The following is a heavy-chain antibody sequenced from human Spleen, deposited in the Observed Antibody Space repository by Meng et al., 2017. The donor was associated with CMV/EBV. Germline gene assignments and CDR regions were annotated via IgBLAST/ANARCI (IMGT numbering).Heavy chain of an antibody. CDR2: ISGSGGST. CDR1: GFPFSSYA. D-gene: IGHD2-2*01. J-gene: IGHJ4*02. Sequence: GGSLRLSCAASGFPFSSYAMRWVRQAPGKGLEWVSAISGSGGSTYYADSVKGRFTISRDNSKNTLYLQMNSLRAEDTAVYYCAKDRPYQLLPIGYFDYWGQGTLVTVSS. V-gene: IGHV3-23*01. CDR3: AKDRPYQLLPIGYFDY.